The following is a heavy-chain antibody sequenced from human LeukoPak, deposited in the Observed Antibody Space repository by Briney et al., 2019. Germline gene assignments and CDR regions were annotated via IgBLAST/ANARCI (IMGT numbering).Heavy chain of an antibody. V-gene: IGHV4-39*07. CDR2: VHHTGRA. J-gene: IGHJ5*02. Sequence: SETLSLTCTVSGDSISGSNYPWGWIRQPPGKGLEWLGTVHHTGRAFYNPSLRGRTTLSVDTSKNQFSLKLTSVTAADTAVYYCAREPDAWGQGTLVTVS. CDR1: GDSISGSNYP. CDR3: AREPDA.